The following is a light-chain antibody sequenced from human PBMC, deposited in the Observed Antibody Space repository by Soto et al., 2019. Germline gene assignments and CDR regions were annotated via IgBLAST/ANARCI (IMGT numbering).Light chain of an antibody. Sequence: IRMTQSPSSLSASVEDRVTITCQASQDISKYLSWYQQKPGKAPKLLIYDASNWEAGVPSRFTGSGSGTDFTFTISSLQPEDIATYYCQQYDNVPFTFGPGTKVDIK. CDR3: QQYDNVPFT. J-gene: IGKJ3*01. V-gene: IGKV1-33*01. CDR2: DAS. CDR1: QDISKY.